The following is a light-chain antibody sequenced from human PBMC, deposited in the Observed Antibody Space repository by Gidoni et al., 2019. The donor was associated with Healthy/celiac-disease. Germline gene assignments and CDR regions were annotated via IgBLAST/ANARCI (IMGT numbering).Light chain of an antibody. CDR3: QQVT. J-gene: IGKJ5*01. Sequence: VLTPSPATPSLSPGERATPSCRASQSVSSYLAWYQKKPGQAARLLIYDAANRTTGIPARVSGSGSGTNFTLTINSLEPEDFAVYCCQQVTFXQXTRLEIK. V-gene: IGKV3-11*01. CDR1: QSVSSY. CDR2: DAA.